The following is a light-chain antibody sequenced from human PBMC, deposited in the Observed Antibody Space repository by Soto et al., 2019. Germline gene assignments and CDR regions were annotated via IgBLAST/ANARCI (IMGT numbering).Light chain of an antibody. CDR2: AAS. V-gene: IGKV1-39*01. J-gene: IGKJ1*01. Sequence: DIQMTQSPSSLSASVGDRVTITCRASQSISSYLNWYQQKPGKAPKLLIYAASSLQSGVPSRFSGSGSGTDFTLTISSLQPEDFATYYCQQSYSTPTTLVHGTQV. CDR3: QQSYSTPTT. CDR1: QSISSY.